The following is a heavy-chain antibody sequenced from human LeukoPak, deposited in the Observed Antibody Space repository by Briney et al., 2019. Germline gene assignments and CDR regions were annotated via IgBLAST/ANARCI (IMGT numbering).Heavy chain of an antibody. D-gene: IGHD6-13*01. Sequence: ASVKVACKASGGTFSSYAISWVRQAPAQGLEWMGGIIPIFGTTNYAQRFQDRVTITADKSTSTAYMELSSLRSEDTAVYYCARARDSSSWYFPLDYYYYMDVWGKGTTVTVSS. J-gene: IGHJ6*03. CDR1: GGTFSSYA. CDR2: IIPIFGTT. V-gene: IGHV1-69*06. CDR3: ARARDSSSWYFPLDYYYYMDV.